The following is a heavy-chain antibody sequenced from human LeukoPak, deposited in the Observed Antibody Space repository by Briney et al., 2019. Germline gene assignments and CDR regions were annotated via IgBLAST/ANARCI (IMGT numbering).Heavy chain of an antibody. CDR3: AKDPYCSSTSCSNFDY. Sequence: PGGSLRLSCAASGFTFDDYAMHWVRQAPGKGLEWVSLISGDGGSTYYADSVKGRFTISRDNSKNTLYLQMNSLKAEDTAVYYCAKDPYCSSTSCSNFDYWGQGTLVTVSS. V-gene: IGHV3-43*02. CDR2: ISGDGGST. D-gene: IGHD2-2*01. CDR1: GFTFDDYA. J-gene: IGHJ4*02.